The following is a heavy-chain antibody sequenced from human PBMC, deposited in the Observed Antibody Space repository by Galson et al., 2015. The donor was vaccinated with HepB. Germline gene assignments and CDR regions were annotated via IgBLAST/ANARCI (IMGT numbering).Heavy chain of an antibody. CDR3: ARANCTGGGCPDYGMDV. Sequence: SLRLSCAASGFTFSSYAMHWVRQAPGKGLEWVAVISYDGSSQYYTESVKGRFSISRDNSKNTLYLQMNSLRSEDTTVYYSARANCTGGGCPDYGMDVWGQGTTVTVSS. D-gene: IGHD2-8*02. CDR2: ISYDGSSQ. V-gene: IGHV3-30*04. J-gene: IGHJ6*02. CDR1: GFTFSSYA.